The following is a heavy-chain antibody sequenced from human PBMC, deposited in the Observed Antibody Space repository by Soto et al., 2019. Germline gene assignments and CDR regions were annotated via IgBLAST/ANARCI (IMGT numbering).Heavy chain of an antibody. CDR2: ISGSGGIT. V-gene: IGHV3-23*01. CDR3: AKGDTLQLNYYDSSGYYIMPYYYGMDV. Sequence: TGGSLILSCAASGFTFSSYAMSWVRQAPGKGLEWVSAISGSGGITYYADSVKGRFTISRDNSKNTLYLQMNSLRAEDTAVYYCAKGDTLQLNYYDSSGYYIMPYYYGMDVWGQGTTVTVSS. D-gene: IGHD3-22*01. CDR1: GFTFSSYA. J-gene: IGHJ6*02.